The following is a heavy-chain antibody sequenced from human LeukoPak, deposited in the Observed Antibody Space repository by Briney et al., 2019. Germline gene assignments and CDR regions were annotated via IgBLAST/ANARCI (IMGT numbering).Heavy chain of an antibody. V-gene: IGHV5-51*01. CDR2: IYPGDSNT. Sequence: GGSLKISCKGSGYSFTSYWIAWVRQMPGKGLELMGIIYPGDSNTKYSPSFQGQVTISADKSFTTAYLQWASLKAADSAMYYCARQTTLSRGWYFDLWGLGTLVTVSS. CDR1: GYSFTSYW. D-gene: IGHD4-17*01. CDR3: ARQTTLSRGWYFDL. J-gene: IGHJ2*01.